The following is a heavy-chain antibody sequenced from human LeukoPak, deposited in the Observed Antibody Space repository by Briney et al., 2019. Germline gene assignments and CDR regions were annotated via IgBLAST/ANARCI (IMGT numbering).Heavy chain of an antibody. CDR1: GFTFSSYA. J-gene: IGHJ4*02. CDR3: VRTLGSQDY. V-gene: IGHV3-23*01. D-gene: IGHD1-1*01. Sequence: GGSLRLSCVASGFTFSSYAMSWVRRAPGKGLEWVSGFTGSGGSTYYADSVKGRFTISRDNSKNTLYLQMNSLRAEDTALYYCVRTLGSQDYWGQGTLVTVSS. CDR2: FTGSGGST.